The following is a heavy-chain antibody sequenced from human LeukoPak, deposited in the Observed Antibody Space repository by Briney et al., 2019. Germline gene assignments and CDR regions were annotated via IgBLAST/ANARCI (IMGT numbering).Heavy chain of an antibody. CDR3: ARDPRIAYYYDSSGYYDY. J-gene: IGHJ4*02. D-gene: IGHD3-22*01. Sequence: GGSLRLSCAAPGFTFSSYAMHWVRQAPGKGLEYVSAISSNGGSTYYANSVKGRFTISRDNSKNTLYLQMGSLRAEDMAVYYCARDPRIAYYYDSSGYYDYWGQGTLVTVSS. V-gene: IGHV3-64*01. CDR1: GFTFSSYA. CDR2: ISSNGGST.